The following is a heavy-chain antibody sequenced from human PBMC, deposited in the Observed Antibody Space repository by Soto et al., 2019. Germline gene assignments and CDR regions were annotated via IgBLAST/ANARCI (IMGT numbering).Heavy chain of an antibody. Sequence: GGSLRLSCSASGFTFKNYATHWVRQSPGKGLEWVAVIWYDGSNKYYADSVKGRFTISRDNSKNTLYLQMNSLRAEDTAVYYCARDLYYYDSSGYPPPYYYYYGMDVWGQGTTVTVSS. V-gene: IGHV3-33*08. CDR2: IWYDGSNK. CDR3: ARDLYYYDSSGYPPPYYYYYGMDV. D-gene: IGHD3-22*01. J-gene: IGHJ6*02. CDR1: GFTFKNYA.